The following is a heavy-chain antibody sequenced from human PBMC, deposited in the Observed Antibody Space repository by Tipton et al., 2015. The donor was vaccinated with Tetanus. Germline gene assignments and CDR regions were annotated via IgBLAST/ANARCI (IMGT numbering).Heavy chain of an antibody. CDR2: INHSGTT. D-gene: IGHD3-10*01. CDR3: AGGLVRWYEP. CDR1: GGSFSDSY. V-gene: IGHV4-34*07. Sequence: TLSLTCAVSGGSFSDSYWSWIRQLPGKGLEWIGEINHSGTTYYNPSLKSRVTISVDTSKNQFSLNLNSVTAADTAVYSCAGGLVRWYEPWGRGTLVSVSS. J-gene: IGHJ5*02.